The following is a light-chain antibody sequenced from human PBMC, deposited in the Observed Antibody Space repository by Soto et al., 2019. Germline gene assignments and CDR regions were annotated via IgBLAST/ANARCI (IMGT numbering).Light chain of an antibody. CDR2: GAS. CDR3: QQYGSSPRLT. V-gene: IGKV3-20*01. J-gene: IGKJ4*01. CDR1: QSVSSSY. Sequence: EIVLTQSPGTLFFSPGERATLSCRASQSVSSSYLAWYQQKPGQAPRLLIYGASSRATGIPDRFSGSGSGTDFTLTISRLEPEDFAVYYCQQYGSSPRLTFGGGTKVEIK.